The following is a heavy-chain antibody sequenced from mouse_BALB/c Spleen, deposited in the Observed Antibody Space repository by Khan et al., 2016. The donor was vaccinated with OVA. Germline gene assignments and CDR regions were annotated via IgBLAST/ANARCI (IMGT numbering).Heavy chain of an antibody. D-gene: IGHD1-1*01. V-gene: IGHV3-2*02. CDR1: GYSITSGYA. CDR3: ARKNYYGYAMDY. CDR2: ISYSGST. J-gene: IGHJ4*01. Sequence: EVQLVESGPGLVKPSQSLSLTCTVTGYSITSGYAWNWIRQFPGNKLEWMGYISYSGSTSYNPSLRSRFSITRDTSKNQFFLQLNSVTTEDTATNYCARKNYYGYAMDYWGQGTSVTVSS.